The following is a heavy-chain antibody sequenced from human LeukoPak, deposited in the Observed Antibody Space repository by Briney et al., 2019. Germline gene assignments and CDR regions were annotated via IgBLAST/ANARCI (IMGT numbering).Heavy chain of an antibody. CDR2: ISSDGSNK. D-gene: IGHD4-17*01. CDR1: GFAFNSYA. CDR3: ARDTSPMSHDYGDYGGAAKYYFDY. Sequence: GGSLRLSCAASGFAFNSYAMHWVRQAPGKGLEWVAVISSDGSNKYYADSVKGRFTLSRDNSKNTLYLQMNSLRVEDTAVYSCARDTSPMSHDYGDYGGAAKYYFDYWGQGTLATVSS. J-gene: IGHJ4*02. V-gene: IGHV3-30-3*01.